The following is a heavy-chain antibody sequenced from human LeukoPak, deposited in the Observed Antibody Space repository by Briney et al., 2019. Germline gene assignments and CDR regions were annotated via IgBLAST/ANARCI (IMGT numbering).Heavy chain of an antibody. CDR3: ARGAKETSSKYNWFDP. J-gene: IGHJ5*02. CDR1: GGTFSSYA. D-gene: IGHD4/OR15-4a*01. Sequence: APVKVSCKASGGTFSSYAISWVRQAPGQGLEWMGRIIPILGIANYAQKFQGRVTITADKSTSTAYMELSSLRSEDTAVYYCARGAKETSSKYNWFDPWGQGTLVTVSS. CDR2: IIPILGIA. V-gene: IGHV1-69*04.